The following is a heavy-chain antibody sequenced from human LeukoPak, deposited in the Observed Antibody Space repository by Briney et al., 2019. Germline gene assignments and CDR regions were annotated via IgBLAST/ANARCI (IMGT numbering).Heavy chain of an antibody. CDR3: AKMQWLATNYY. Sequence: PGGSLRLSCAASGFTFSIYSMSWVRQAPGKGLEWVSTISASGYTTYYANSVKGRFTISRDTSKNTLYLQMNSLRAEDTAVYYCAKMQWLATNYYWGQGTLVTVSS. D-gene: IGHD6-19*01. J-gene: IGHJ4*02. CDR1: GFTFSIYS. CDR2: ISASGYTT. V-gene: IGHV3-23*01.